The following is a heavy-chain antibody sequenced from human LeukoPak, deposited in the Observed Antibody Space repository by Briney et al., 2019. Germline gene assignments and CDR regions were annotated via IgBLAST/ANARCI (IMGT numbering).Heavy chain of an antibody. CDR1: RYSISSGYY. CDR3: ASGGTAVVMALTYYFDT. CDR2: NTGST. D-gene: IGHD3-22*01. J-gene: IGHJ4*02. Sequence: LGTLCLTSAVSRYSISSGYYWGWIRQPPAKGLDWIGSNTGSTYYNPSLQSRVTISLDSPKNQFSLKLTSVTAADTAFYYCASGGTAVVMALTYYFDTWGQGTPVTVSS. V-gene: IGHV4-38-2*01.